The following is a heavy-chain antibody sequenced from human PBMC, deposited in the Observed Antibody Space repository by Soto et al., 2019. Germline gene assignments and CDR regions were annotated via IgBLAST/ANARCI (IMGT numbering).Heavy chain of an antibody. CDR2: IYPCDSDT. CDR3: ARGTPDYYDSSGYYRFDY. CDR1: GYSFTIYC. Sequence: GESLKISCNGSGYSFTIYCIGLVLRMPGKGLEWMWIIYPCDSDTRYSPSFQGQVTISADKSISTAYLQWSSLKASDTAMYYCARGTPDYYDSSGYYRFDYWGQGTLVTVSS. D-gene: IGHD3-22*01. V-gene: IGHV5-51*01. J-gene: IGHJ4*02.